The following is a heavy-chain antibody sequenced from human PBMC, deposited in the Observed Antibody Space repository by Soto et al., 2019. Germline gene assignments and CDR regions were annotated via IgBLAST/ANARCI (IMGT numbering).Heavy chain of an antibody. CDR1: GFTFGNYA. CDR3: AKCVYDSSGRLLSYFRD. Sequence: PGGSLRPSCAPSGFTFGNYAMSWVRQAPGKGLEWVSAIGGSGDWTYYANSVKGRFSISRDNSNNTLYLQISSLRAEDTAVYYHAKCVYDSSGRLLSYFRDWCQVT. CDR2: IGGSGDWT. J-gene: IGHJ1*01. D-gene: IGHD3-22*01. V-gene: IGHV3-23*01.